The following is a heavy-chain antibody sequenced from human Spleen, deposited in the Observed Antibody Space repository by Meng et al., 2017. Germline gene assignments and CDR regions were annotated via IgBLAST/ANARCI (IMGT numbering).Heavy chain of an antibody. CDR3: VTRGNPYLNC. V-gene: IGHV1-18*01. J-gene: IGHJ4*02. CDR1: GYTLSRDG. CDR2: INTYTGKT. Sequence: GQLVQSGAEVKKPGASVKVSCDASGYTLSRDGFSWGRQAPGQGLEWLGWINTYTGKTDYAQKFQGRVTLTTDTFTSTAYMELRSLRSDDTAVYYCVTRGNPYLNCWGQGTLVTVSS.